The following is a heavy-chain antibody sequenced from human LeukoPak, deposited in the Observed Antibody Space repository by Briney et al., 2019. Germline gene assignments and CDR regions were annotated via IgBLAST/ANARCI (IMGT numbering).Heavy chain of an antibody. J-gene: IGHJ6*02. Sequence: GGSLRLSCAASGVTFSSYAMSWVRQAPGKGLEWVSAISGSGGSTYYADSVKGRFTISRDNSKNTLYLQTNSLRAEDTAVYYCAKGLLWCGELLLYGMDVWGQGTTVTVSS. CDR1: GVTFSSYA. V-gene: IGHV3-23*01. CDR2: ISGSGGST. D-gene: IGHD3-10*01. CDR3: AKGLLWCGELLLYGMDV.